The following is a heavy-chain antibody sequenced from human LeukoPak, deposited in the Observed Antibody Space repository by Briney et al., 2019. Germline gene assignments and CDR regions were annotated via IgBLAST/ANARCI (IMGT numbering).Heavy chain of an antibody. CDR1: GFTFSDYL. CDR3: ARDGSSRPSEY. CDR2: IKEDGSEK. D-gene: IGHD6-6*01. Sequence: GGSLRLSCATPGFTFSDYLMTWVRQAPGKGLEWVANIKEDGSEKYYVDSVKGRFTISRDNARKSLYLQMNSLRVDDTAMYYCARDGSSRPSEYWGQGILVTVPS. J-gene: IGHJ4*02. V-gene: IGHV3-7*01.